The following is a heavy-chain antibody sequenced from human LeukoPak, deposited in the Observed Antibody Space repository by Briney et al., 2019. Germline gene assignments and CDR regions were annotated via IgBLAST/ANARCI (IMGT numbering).Heavy chain of an antibody. D-gene: IGHD3-10*01. CDR2: IGGSDGTT. V-gene: IGHV3-23*01. CDR1: GFTFSSYA. Sequence: GGSLRLSCAASGFTFSSYAMTWVRQAPGKGLEWVSSIGGSDGTTSYADSVKGRFTISRDNSKNTLSLQMNSLRADDTAVYYCAMYLVRGRFDYWGQGTLVAVSS. CDR3: AMYLVRGRFDY. J-gene: IGHJ4*02.